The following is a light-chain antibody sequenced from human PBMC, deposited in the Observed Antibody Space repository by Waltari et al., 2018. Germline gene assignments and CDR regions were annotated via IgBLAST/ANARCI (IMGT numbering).Light chain of an antibody. V-gene: IGLV3-21*04. CDR3: HVWHPHVDPGV. CDR2: YDR. J-gene: IGLJ1*01. CDR1: NIGTYS. Sequence: SYVVTQPPSVSVAPGETATLTCGGDNIGTYSVHWYQQKAGQAPVLVIFYDRDRPSGIPDRFSGSNSGKTATLTISRVEAGDEARYYCHVWHPHVDPGVFGTGTEVTVL.